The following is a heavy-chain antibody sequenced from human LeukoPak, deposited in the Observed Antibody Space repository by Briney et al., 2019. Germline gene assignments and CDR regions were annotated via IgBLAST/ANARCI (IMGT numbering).Heavy chain of an antibody. Sequence: GGSLRLSRAASGFTFSSYAMSWVRQAPGKGLEWVSAISGSGGSTYYADSVKGRFTISRDNSKNTLYLQMNSLRAEDTAVYYCAKDSYYDSSGYPDYWGQGTLVTVSS. D-gene: IGHD3-22*01. V-gene: IGHV3-23*01. CDR1: GFTFSSYA. CDR3: AKDSYYDSSGYPDY. CDR2: ISGSGGST. J-gene: IGHJ4*02.